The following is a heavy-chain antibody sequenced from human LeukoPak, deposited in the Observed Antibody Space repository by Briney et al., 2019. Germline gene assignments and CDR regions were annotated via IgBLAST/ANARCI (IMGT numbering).Heavy chain of an antibody. Sequence: TSSETLSLTCTVSGGSISSYYWSWIRQPPGKGLEWIGYIYYSGSTNYNPSLKSRVTISVYTSKNQFSLKLSSVTAADTAVYYCARVIVGANAFDYWGQGTLVTVSS. CDR1: GGSISSYY. CDR3: ARVIVGANAFDY. CDR2: IYYSGST. D-gene: IGHD1-26*01. V-gene: IGHV4-59*12. J-gene: IGHJ4*02.